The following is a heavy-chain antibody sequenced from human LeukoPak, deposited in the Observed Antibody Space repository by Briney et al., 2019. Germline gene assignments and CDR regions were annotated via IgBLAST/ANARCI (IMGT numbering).Heavy chain of an antibody. J-gene: IGHJ4*02. Sequence: GGSLRLSCAASGFTLSSYWMSWVRQAPGKGLEWVANIKQDGSEKYYVDSVKGRFTISRENAKNSLYLQMNSLRAEDTAVYYCARDRYCSSTSCTQRGGYFDSWGQGTLVTVSS. CDR2: IKQDGSEK. V-gene: IGHV3-7*01. CDR1: GFTLSSYW. D-gene: IGHD2-2*01. CDR3: ARDRYCSSTSCTQRGGYFDS.